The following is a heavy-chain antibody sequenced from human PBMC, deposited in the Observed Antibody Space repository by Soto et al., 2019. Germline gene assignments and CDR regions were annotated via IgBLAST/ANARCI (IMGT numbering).Heavy chain of an antibody. D-gene: IGHD2-15*01. J-gene: IGHJ5*01. CDR2: IYKSATT. Sequence: SETLSLTCSASGDSISTVDYFWAWIRQPPGQALEYIGYIYKSATTYYNPSFESRVAISLDTSKSQFSLNVTSVTAADTAVYFCARGRYCLTGRCFPNWFDSWGQGTQVTVSS. V-gene: IGHV4-30-4*01. CDR3: ARGRYCLTGRCFPNWFDS. CDR1: GDSISTVDYF.